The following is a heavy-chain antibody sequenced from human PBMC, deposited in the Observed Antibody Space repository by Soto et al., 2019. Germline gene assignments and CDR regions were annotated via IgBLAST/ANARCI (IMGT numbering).Heavy chain of an antibody. V-gene: IGHV3-30*18. D-gene: IGHD2-2*01. Sequence: GGSLRLSCGASGFTFSSYGMHWVRQAPGKGLEWVAVISYDGSNKYYADSVKGRFTISRDNSKNTLYLQMNSLRAEDTAVYYCAKDDPPWIVVPAAMDYWGQGTLVTVSS. J-gene: IGHJ4*02. CDR1: GFTFSSYG. CDR3: AKDDPPWIVVPAAMDY. CDR2: ISYDGSNK.